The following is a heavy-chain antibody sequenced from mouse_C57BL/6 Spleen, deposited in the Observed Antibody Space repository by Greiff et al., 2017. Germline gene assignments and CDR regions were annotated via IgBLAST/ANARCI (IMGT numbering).Heavy chain of an antibody. CDR1: GYAFSSSW. CDR2: IYPGDGDT. V-gene: IGHV1-82*01. D-gene: IGHD3-2*02. J-gene: IGHJ2*01. Sequence: VQLQQSGPELVKPGASVKISCKASGYAFSSSWMNWVKQRPGKGLEWIGRIYPGDGDTNYNGKFKGKATLTTDKSSTTAYMQLSSLTSEDAAVYFCVDSSGYVGIDYWGQGTTLTVSS. CDR3: VDSSGYVGIDY.